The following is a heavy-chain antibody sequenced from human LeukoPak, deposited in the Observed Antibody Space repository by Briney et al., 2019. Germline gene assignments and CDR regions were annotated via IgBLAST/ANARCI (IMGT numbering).Heavy chain of an antibody. Sequence: GASVKVSCKASGYTFTSYGISWVRQAPGQGLEWMGWISAYNGNTNYAQKLQGRVTMTTDTSTSTAYMELRSLRSDDTAVCYCARVRDDYGDSYYFDYWGQGTLVTVSS. CDR2: ISAYNGNT. V-gene: IGHV1-18*01. CDR3: ARVRDDYGDSYYFDY. D-gene: IGHD4-17*01. J-gene: IGHJ4*02. CDR1: GYTFTSYG.